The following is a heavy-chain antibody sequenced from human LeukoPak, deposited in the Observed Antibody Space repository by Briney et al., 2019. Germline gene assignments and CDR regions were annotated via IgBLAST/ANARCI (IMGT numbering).Heavy chain of an antibody. V-gene: IGHV4-39*01. Sequence: PSETLSLTCTVSGGSISSSSYYWGWIRQPPGKGLEWIGSIYYSGSTYYNPSLKSRVTISVDTSKNQFSLKLSSVTAADTAVYYCARHVRFGDFHDYWGQGTLVTVSS. CDR2: IYYSGST. J-gene: IGHJ4*02. CDR3: ARHVRFGDFHDY. D-gene: IGHD3-10*01. CDR1: GGSISSSSYY.